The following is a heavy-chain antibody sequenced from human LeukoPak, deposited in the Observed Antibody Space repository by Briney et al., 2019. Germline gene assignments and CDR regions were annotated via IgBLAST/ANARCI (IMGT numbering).Heavy chain of an antibody. CDR1: GFSLSTSGMC. CDR3: ARTRRSPNSLYYFDY. V-gene: IGHV2-70*11. CDR2: IDWDDDK. Sequence: SGPTLVNPTQTLTLTCTFSGFSLSTSGMCVSWIRHPPGKALEWLARIDWDDDKYYITSLKTRLTISKDTSKNQVVLTMTNMDPVDTATYYCARTRRSPNSLYYFDYWGQGTLVTVSS. J-gene: IGHJ4*02. D-gene: IGHD5-18*01.